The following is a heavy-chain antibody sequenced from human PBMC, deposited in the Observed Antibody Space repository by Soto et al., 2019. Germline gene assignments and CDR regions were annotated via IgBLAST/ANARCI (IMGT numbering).Heavy chain of an antibody. CDR1: GFSLTTRPVG. D-gene: IGHD3-22*01. CDR2: IYWDDDK. V-gene: IGHV2-5*02. CDR3: SXXXIXXXXDSSGSXWXXP. Sequence: SGPTLVNPTQTLTLTCTFSGFSLTTRPVGVGWIRQPPGQALEWLALIYWDDDKRYNPSLKTRVTITKDTSKNQVVLTMTKMEXXXXAXYXXSXXXIXXXXDSSGSXWXXPXXXGXXVT. J-gene: IGHJ5*02.